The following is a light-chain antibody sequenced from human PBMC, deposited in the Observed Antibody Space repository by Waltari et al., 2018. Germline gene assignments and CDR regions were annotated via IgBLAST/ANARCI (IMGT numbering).Light chain of an antibody. CDR3: GTWDSSLSGAV. CDR1: SSNIGNNY. J-gene: IGLJ7*01. Sequence: QSGLTQPPSLSAAPGQKVTISCSGTSSNIGNNYVAWYQQTPGTVPKLLIYENYKRPSGIPDRFSGSRSGTSATLVITGLLTGDEADYYCGTWDSSLSGAVFGGGTHLTVL. V-gene: IGLV1-51*02. CDR2: ENY.